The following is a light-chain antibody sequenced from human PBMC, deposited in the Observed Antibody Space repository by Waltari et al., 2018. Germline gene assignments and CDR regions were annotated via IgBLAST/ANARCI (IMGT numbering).Light chain of an antibody. J-gene: IGKJ5*01. V-gene: IGKV4-1*01. CDR1: HSVFSTSNRENC. CDR3: QQYYTSPST. CDR2: WAS. Sequence: DIVMTQSPDSLAVSLGERATINCKSSHSVFSTSNRENCLGWYQQKPGQPPKLLFYWASTREPGVPDRFSACGAGTDFTLSIRSLPAEDVALYYCQQYYTSPSTFGQGTRLEI.